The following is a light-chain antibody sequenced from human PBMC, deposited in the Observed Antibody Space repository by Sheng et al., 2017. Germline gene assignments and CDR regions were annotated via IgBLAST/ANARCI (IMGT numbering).Light chain of an antibody. Sequence: DVQMTQSPSSLATFVGDTVTITCRATQVISDYLAWYQQKPGGTPKLLIYFATILQSGVPSRFSGSRSGTDFTLTIRSLQPEDVATYYCQKYNDSPYTFGQGTKVEIK. CDR3: QKYNDSPYT. J-gene: IGKJ2*01. CDR2: FAT. CDR1: QVISDY. V-gene: IGKV1-27*01.